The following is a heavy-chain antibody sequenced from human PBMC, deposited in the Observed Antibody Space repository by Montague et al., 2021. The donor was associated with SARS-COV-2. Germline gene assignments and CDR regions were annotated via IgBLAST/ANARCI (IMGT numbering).Heavy chain of an antibody. J-gene: IGHJ4*02. Sequence: SLRLSCAASGFSFGGYAMHWVRQAPGKGLEWVSGICWNSGSIDYADSVKGRFTISRDNAKNSLYLQTNSLRADDTALYYCVRDIVRLPVISALDYWGQGTLVTVSS. CDR2: ICWNSGSI. CDR1: GFSFGGYA. D-gene: IGHD2/OR15-2a*01. CDR3: VRDIVRLPVISALDY. V-gene: IGHV3-9*01.